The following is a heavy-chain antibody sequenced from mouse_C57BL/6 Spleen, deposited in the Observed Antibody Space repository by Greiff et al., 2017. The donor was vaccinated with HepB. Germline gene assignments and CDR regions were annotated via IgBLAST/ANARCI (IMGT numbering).Heavy chain of an antibody. CDR2: IDPSDSYT. D-gene: IGHD1-1*01. CDR3: ARPHSSDVESWYFDV. Sequence: QVQLQQPGAELVKPGASVKLSCKASGYTFTSYWMQWVKQRPGQGLEWIGEIDPSDSYTNYNQKFKGKATLTVDTSSSTAYMQLSSLTSEDSAVYYCARPHSSDVESWYFDVWGTGTTVTVSS. CDR1: GYTFTSYW. J-gene: IGHJ1*03. V-gene: IGHV1-50*01.